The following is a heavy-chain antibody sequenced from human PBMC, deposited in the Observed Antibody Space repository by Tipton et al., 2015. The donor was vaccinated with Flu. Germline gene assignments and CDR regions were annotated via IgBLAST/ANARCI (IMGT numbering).Heavy chain of an antibody. V-gene: IGHV3-33*01. Sequence: SLRLSCATSGFTFNSYGMHWVRQAPGKGLEWVAVIWYDGSNKFYAESVKGRFSISRDNSKNTVYMELTSLRAEDTALYYCARDCSGGACFRLDYWGQGTLVTVSS. CDR2: IWYDGSNK. CDR3: ARDCSGGACFRLDY. J-gene: IGHJ4*02. D-gene: IGHD2-15*01. CDR1: GFTFNSYG.